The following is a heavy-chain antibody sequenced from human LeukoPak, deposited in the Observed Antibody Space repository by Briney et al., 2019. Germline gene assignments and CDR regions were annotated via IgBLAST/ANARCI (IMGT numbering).Heavy chain of an antibody. Sequence: SGASLRLSCAVSGFTFSSYAMTWVRQAPVKGLEWLSVVTDTGGNTYHADSVKGRFTISRDNSKNTVYLEMNSLRVEDTAVYYCAKGTVRSCSGPSCYPLDSWGQGTLVTVSS. CDR1: GFTFSSYA. CDR3: AKGTVRSCSGPSCYPLDS. D-gene: IGHD2-15*01. CDR2: VTDTGGNT. J-gene: IGHJ4*02. V-gene: IGHV3-23*01.